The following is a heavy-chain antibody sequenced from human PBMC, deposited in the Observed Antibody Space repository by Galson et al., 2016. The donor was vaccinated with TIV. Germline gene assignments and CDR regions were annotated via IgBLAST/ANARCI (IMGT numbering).Heavy chain of an antibody. V-gene: IGHV1-46*01. D-gene: IGHD3-3*01. J-gene: IGHJ6*02. Sequence: SVKVSCKASGYTFTRYYTHWVRQAPGQGLEWMGIINPTGGSTTYAQKFQGRLTMTRDTSTSTVYMELNSLRSEDTAVYYCARGFLRVPNYWSDYPQSTYYQCQMNVWGQGTTVTVSS. CDR2: INPTGGST. CDR1: GYTFTRYY. CDR3: ARGFLRVPNYWSDYPQSTYYQCQMNV.